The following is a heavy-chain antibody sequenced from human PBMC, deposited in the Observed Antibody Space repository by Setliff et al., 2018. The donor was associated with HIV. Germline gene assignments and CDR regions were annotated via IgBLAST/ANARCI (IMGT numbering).Heavy chain of an antibody. CDR1: GFTFSSYD. CDR3: ARSVPALYYYYGMDV. Sequence: GGSLRLSCAASGFTFSSYDMHWVRQATGKGLEWVSAIGTAGDTYYPGSVKGRFTISRENAKNSLYLQMNSLRAGDTAVYYCARSVPALYYYYGMDVWGQGTPVTVSS. D-gene: IGHD2-2*01. V-gene: IGHV3-13*01. CDR2: IGTAGDT. J-gene: IGHJ6*02.